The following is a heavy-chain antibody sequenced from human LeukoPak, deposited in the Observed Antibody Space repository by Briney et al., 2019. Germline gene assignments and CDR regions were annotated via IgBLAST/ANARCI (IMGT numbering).Heavy chain of an antibody. CDR2: ISWNSGSI. Sequence: GGSLRLSCAASGFTFDDYAMHWVRQAPGKGLEWVSGISWNSGSIGYADSVKGRFTTSRDNAKNSLYLQMNSLRAEDTALYYCAKIGSYSSGWYPFQHWGQGTLVTVSS. V-gene: IGHV3-9*01. J-gene: IGHJ1*01. CDR3: AKIGSYSSGWYPFQH. D-gene: IGHD6-19*01. CDR1: GFTFDDYA.